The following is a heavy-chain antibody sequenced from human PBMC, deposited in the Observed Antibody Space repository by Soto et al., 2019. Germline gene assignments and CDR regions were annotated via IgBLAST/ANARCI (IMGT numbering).Heavy chain of an antibody. J-gene: IGHJ6*02. CDR1: GFTFSSYA. D-gene: IGHD1-26*01. Sequence: VGSLRLSCAASGFTFSSYAMHWVRQAPGKGLEWVAVISYDGSNKYYADSVKGRFTISRDNSKNTLYLQMNSLRAEDTAVYYCARDRIVGATTYYYYGMDVWGQGTTVTVSS. V-gene: IGHV3-30-3*01. CDR2: ISYDGSNK. CDR3: ARDRIVGATTYYYYGMDV.